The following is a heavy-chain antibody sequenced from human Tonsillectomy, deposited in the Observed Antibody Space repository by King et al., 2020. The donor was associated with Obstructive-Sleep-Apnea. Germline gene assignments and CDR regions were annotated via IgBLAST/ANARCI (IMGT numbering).Heavy chain of an antibody. J-gene: IGHJ5*02. V-gene: IGHV3-15*01. CDR2: IKSKTDGGTT. CDR3: TPDPGYCSSTSCHGP. CDR1: GFTFSNAW. Sequence: QLVQSGGGLVKPGGSLRLSCAASGFTFSNAWMSWVRQAPGKGLEWVGRIKSKTDGGTTDYAAPVKGRFTISRDDSKNTLYLQMNSLKTEDTAVYYCTPDPGYCSSTSCHGPWGQGTLVTVSS. D-gene: IGHD2-2*01.